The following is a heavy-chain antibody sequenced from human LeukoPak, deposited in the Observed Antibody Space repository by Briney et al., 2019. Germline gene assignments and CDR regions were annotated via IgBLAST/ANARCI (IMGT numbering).Heavy chain of an antibody. D-gene: IGHD2-15*01. V-gene: IGHV3-23*01. CDR3: AKEGGYCSSSSCSDYFDY. CDR2: ISGAGGST. J-gene: IGHJ4*02. CDR1: GFISSRYT. Sequence: PGGSLRLSCAASGFISSRYTMSWVRQAPGKGLEWVSTISGAGGSTYYADSVKGRFTISRDNSKDTLYLQVNSLRAEDTAVYFCAKEGGYCSSSSCSDYFDYWGQGTLVTVSS.